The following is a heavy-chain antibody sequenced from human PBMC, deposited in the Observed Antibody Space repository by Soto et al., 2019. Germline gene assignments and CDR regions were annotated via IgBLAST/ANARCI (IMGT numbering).Heavy chain of an antibody. D-gene: IGHD3-9*01. CDR3: ARDQTVAGYYPWFEP. CDR1: GCTFSSYA. CDR2: IIPIFGTA. Sequence: SVKVSCKASGCTFSSYAISWVRQAPGQGLEWMGGIIPIFGTANYAQKFQGRVTITADESTSTAYMELSSLRSEDTAVYYCARDQTVAGYYPWFEPWGQGTLVTVSS. V-gene: IGHV1-69*13. J-gene: IGHJ5*02.